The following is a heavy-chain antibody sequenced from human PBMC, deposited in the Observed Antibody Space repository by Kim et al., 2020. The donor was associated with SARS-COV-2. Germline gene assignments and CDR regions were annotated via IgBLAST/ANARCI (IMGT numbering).Heavy chain of an antibody. CDR3: AKALAVAGTRGYYGMDV. J-gene: IGHJ6*02. D-gene: IGHD6-19*01. CDR2: IWYDGSNK. V-gene: IGHV3-33*06. CDR1: GFTFSSYG. Sequence: GGSLRLSCAASGFTFSSYGMHWVRQAPGKGLEWVAVIWYDGSNKYYADSVKGRFTISRDNSKNTLYLQMNSLRAEDTAVYYCAKALAVAGTRGYYGMDVWGQGTTVTVSS.